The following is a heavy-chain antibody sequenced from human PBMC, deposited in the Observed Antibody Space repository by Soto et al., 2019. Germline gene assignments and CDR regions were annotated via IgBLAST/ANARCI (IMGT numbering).Heavy chain of an antibody. V-gene: IGHV3-21*01. CDR1: GFTFSSYS. J-gene: IGHJ4*02. CDR2: ISSSSSYI. Sequence: EVQLVESGGGLVKPGGSLRLSCAASGFTFSSYSMNWVRQAPGKGLEWVSSISSSSSYIYYADSVKGRFTISRDNAKNSLYLQMNSLRAEDMAVYYCARDGRYIYGPDYWGQGTLVTVSS. D-gene: IGHD5-18*01. CDR3: ARDGRYIYGPDY.